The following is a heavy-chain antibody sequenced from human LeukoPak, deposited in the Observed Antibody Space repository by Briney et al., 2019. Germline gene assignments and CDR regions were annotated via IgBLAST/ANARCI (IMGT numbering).Heavy chain of an antibody. CDR3: AREGLGETYFEY. CDR2: IYYSGST. D-gene: IGHD3-10*01. Sequence: PSETLSLTCTVSGGSISSYYWSWIRQPPGKGPEWVGYIYYSGSTIYNPSLKSRVTISVDGSKNQFSLKLSSVTAADTAVYYCAREGLGETYFEYWGRGILVTVSS. V-gene: IGHV4-59*12. CDR1: GGSISSYY. J-gene: IGHJ4*02.